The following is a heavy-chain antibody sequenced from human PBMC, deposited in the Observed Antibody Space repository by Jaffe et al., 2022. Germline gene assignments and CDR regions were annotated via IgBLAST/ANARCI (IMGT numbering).Heavy chain of an antibody. J-gene: IGHJ4*02. CDR3: ARLFCRRRTQGRCPRYFNY. D-gene: IGHD4-17*01. CDR2: IYWDDDK. V-gene: IGHV2-5*02. Sequence: QITLKESGPTLVKPTQTLTLTCTFSGFSLSTSGVGVGWIRQPPGKALEWLALIYWDDDKRYSPSLKSRLTITKDTSKNQVVLTMTNMDPVDTATYYCARLFCRRRTQGRCPRYFNYWGQGTLVTVSS. CDR1: GFSLSTSGVG.